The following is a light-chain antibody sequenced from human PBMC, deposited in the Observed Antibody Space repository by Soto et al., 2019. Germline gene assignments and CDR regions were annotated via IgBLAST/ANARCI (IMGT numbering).Light chain of an antibody. J-gene: IGKJ4*01. Sequence: EVVLAQSPATLSLSPGDRATRSCRANESVSTYLAWYQQKPGQSPRLLIYDTSKRATGIPARFSGSGSGTDFTLTIVSLEPEDVVFYYCQQRSSWPLTFGGGIKVDIK. CDR2: DTS. CDR1: ESVSTY. V-gene: IGKV3-11*01. CDR3: QQRSSWPLT.